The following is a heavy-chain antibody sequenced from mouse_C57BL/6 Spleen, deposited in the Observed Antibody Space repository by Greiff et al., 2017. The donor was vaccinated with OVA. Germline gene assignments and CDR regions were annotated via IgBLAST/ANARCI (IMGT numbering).Heavy chain of an antibody. CDR3: ARGSSGRGYFDY. V-gene: IGHV1-42*01. J-gene: IGHJ2*01. CDR1: GYSFTGYY. Sequence: EVKLQESGPELVKPGASVKISCKASGYSFTGYYMNWVKQSPEKSLEWIGEINPSTGGTTYNQKFKAKATLTVDKSSSTAYMQLKSLTSEDSAVYYCARGSSGRGYFDYWGQGTTLTVSS. CDR2: INPSTGGT. D-gene: IGHD3-2*02.